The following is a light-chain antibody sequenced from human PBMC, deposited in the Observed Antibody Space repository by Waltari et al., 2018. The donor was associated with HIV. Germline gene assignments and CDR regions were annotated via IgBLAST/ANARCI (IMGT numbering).Light chain of an antibody. J-gene: IGLJ1*01. V-gene: IGLV2-8*01. CDR1: SSDVGGYNY. CDR3: SSYAGSNNFV. CDR2: EVS. Sequence: QSALTQPPSASGSPGQSLTISCTGTSSDVGGYNYLSWYQQHPGKAPKLMIYEVSKRPSGVPDRFAGSKSGNTASLTVSGLQPEDEADYYCSSYAGSNNFVFGTGTKVTVL.